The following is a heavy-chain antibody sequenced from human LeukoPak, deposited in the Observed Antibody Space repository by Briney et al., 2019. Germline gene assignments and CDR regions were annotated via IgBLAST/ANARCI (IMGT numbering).Heavy chain of an antibody. D-gene: IGHD1-26*01. J-gene: IGHJ5*02. CDR2: ISSSSSYI. Sequence: GGSLRLSRAASGFTFSSYSMNWVRQAPGKGLEWVSSISSSSSYIYYADSVKGRFTISRDNAKNSLYLQMNSLRAEDTAVYYCARDNAGSYFRFWFDPWGQGTLVTVSS. V-gene: IGHV3-21*01. CDR1: GFTFSSYS. CDR3: ARDNAGSYFRFWFDP.